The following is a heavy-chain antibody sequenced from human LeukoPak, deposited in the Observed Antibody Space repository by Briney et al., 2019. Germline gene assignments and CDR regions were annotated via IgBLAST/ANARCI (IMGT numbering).Heavy chain of an antibody. Sequence: GGSLRLSCAASGFTFSGYGMHWVRQAPGKGLEWVAFIRYDESNKYYRDSVRGRFTVSRDNSKNTLYLQMNTLRAEDTAVYYCAKDLEGATGYWGQGTLVTVSS. J-gene: IGHJ4*02. D-gene: IGHD1-26*01. CDR1: GFTFSGYG. CDR2: IRYDESNK. CDR3: AKDLEGATGY. V-gene: IGHV3-30*02.